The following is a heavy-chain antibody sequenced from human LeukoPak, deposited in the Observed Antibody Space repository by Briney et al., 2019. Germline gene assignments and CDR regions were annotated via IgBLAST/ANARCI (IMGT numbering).Heavy chain of an antibody. Sequence: PGGSLRLSCAASGFTFSSYAMSWVRQAPGKGLEWVSYISSSSSYTNYADSVKGRFTISRDNAKNSLYLQMNSLRAEDTAVYYCARETVHYGMDVWGKGTTVTVSS. CDR2: ISSSSSYT. CDR3: ARETVHYGMDV. D-gene: IGHD2-21*02. J-gene: IGHJ6*04. CDR1: GFTFSSYA. V-gene: IGHV3-11*06.